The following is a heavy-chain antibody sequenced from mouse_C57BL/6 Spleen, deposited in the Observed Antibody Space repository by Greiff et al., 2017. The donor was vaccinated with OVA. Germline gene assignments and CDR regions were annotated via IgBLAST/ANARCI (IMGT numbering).Heavy chain of an antibody. Sequence: VQLKESGPGLVQPSQSLSITCTVSGFSLTSYGVHWVRQSPGKGLEWLGVIWSGGSTDYNAAFISRLSISKDNSKSQVFFKMNSLQADDTAIYYCASFYDGYYEAWFAYWGQGTLVTVSA. V-gene: IGHV2-2*01. CDR1: GFSLTSYG. J-gene: IGHJ3*01. CDR2: IWSGGST. D-gene: IGHD2-3*01. CDR3: ASFYDGYYEAWFAY.